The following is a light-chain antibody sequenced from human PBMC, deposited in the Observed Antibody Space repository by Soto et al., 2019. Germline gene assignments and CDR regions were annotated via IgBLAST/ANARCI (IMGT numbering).Light chain of an antibody. CDR3: MQALQTPYT. CDR1: QRLLHSNGNNF. V-gene: IGKV2-28*01. J-gene: IGKJ2*01. Sequence: EIVMTQSPPYLTVTPGEPASISCRSSQRLLHSNGNNFLDWYLQKPGQSPQLLIYLGSNRASGVPDRVSGSAAGTDFTLKISRVEAEDVGVYYCMQALQTPYTFGQGTKLEIK. CDR2: LGS.